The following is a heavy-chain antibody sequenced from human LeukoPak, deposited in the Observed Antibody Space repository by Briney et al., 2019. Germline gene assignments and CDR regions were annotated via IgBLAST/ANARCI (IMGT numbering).Heavy chain of an antibody. CDR2: IYYSGST. D-gene: IGHD3-16*01. J-gene: IGHJ6*02. CDR3: VRSAITAPYGMDV. V-gene: IGHV4-39*07. CDR1: GGSISSSNYY. Sequence: SETLSLTCTVSGGSISSSNYYWGWIRQPPGKGLEWIGNIYYSGSTYYNPSLKSRVTISVDTSKNQFSLKLSSVTAADTAVFYCVRSAITAPYGMDVWGQGTTVTVSS.